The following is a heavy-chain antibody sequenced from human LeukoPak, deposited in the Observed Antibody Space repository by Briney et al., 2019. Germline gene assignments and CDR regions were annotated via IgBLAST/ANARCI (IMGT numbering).Heavy chain of an antibody. CDR1: GGSISSSNW. CDR2: IYRSGSA. V-gene: IGHV4-4*02. Sequence: SETLSLTCAVSGGSISSSNWWSWVRQPPGKGLEWIGEIYRSGSANYNPSLKSRVTISVDKSKNQFSLRLSSVTAADTAVYYCARAYGDYYYYYMDVWGRGTTVTVSS. D-gene: IGHD3-10*01. J-gene: IGHJ6*03. CDR3: ARAYGDYYYYYMDV.